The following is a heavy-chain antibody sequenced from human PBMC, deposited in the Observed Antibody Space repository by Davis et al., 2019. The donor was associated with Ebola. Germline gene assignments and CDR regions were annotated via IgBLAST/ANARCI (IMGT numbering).Heavy chain of an antibody. J-gene: IGHJ4*02. CDR3: AKRSDYRSFDY. CDR2: ISTGGGVT. V-gene: IGHV3-23*01. Sequence: GESLKISCAASGFIFRTFGMHWVRQAPGKGLEWVSGISTGGGVTIYADSVKGRFTISRDNSKNTLYLQMNSLRGEDTAVYYCAKRSDYRSFDYWGQGTLVTVSS. D-gene: IGHD4-11*01. CDR1: GFIFRTFG.